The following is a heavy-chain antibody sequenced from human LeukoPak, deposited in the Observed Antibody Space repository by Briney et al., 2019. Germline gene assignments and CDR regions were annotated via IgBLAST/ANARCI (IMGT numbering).Heavy chain of an antibody. V-gene: IGHV4-34*01. CDR2: INHSGST. CDR1: GFTFSAYY. J-gene: IGHJ4*02. CDR3: ARLMYQLLPPYFDY. D-gene: IGHD2-2*01. Sequence: GSLRLSCAASGFTFSAYYMSWIRQPPGKGLEWIGEINHSGSTNYNPSLKSRVTISVDTSKNQFSLKLSSVTAADTAVYYCARLMYQLLPPYFDYWGQGTLVTVSS.